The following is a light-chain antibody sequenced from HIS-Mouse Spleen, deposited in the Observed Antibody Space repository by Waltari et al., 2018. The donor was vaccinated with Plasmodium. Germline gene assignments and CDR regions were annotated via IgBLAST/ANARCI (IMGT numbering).Light chain of an antibody. Sequence: QSALTQPASVSGSPGQSITISCPGTSSYVGGYNYVSWYQQHPGKAPKLMIYEVSNRPSGVSNRFSGSKSGNTASLTISGLQAEDEADYYCSSYTSSSILYVFGTGTKVTVL. J-gene: IGLJ1*01. CDR3: SSYTSSSILYV. V-gene: IGLV2-14*01. CDR1: SSYVGGYNY. CDR2: EVS.